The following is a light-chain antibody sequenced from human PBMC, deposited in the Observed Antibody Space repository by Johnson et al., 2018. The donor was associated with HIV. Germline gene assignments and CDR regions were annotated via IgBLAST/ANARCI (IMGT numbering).Light chain of an antibody. CDR2: DNN. J-gene: IGLJ1*01. Sequence: QSVLTQSPSVSAAPGQKVTISCSGSSSNIGNHYVSWYQLLPGTAPKLLIYDNNQRPSGIPDRFSVSKSGTSATLGITGLQTGDEADYYCGTWDSSLSTYVFGSGTKVTVL. CDR1: SSNIGNHY. V-gene: IGLV1-51*01. CDR3: GTWDSSLSTYV.